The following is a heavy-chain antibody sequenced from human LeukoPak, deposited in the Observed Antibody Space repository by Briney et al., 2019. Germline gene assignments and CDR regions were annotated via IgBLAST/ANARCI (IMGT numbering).Heavy chain of an antibody. V-gene: IGHV4-4*07. Sequence: PSETLSLTCTVSGGSMRSYFWSWIRQPAGKGLEWIGRIYSSGNTNYNPTLKSRVTMSVDTSKNKFSLKVTSVTAADTAVYYCARGYYDSSGYYTEFANWGQGTLVTVSS. J-gene: IGHJ4*02. CDR2: IYSSGNT. CDR1: GGSMRSYF. D-gene: IGHD3-22*01. CDR3: ARGYYDSSGYYTEFAN.